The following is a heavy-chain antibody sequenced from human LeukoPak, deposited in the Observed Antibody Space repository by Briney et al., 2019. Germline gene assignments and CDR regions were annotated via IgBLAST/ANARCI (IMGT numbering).Heavy chain of an antibody. J-gene: IGHJ4*02. V-gene: IGHV3-30*04. Sequence: PGKSLRLSCGASGFTFSRFGIHWVRQAPGKGLEWVSVISYDGRNKHYADSVKGRFTISRDNSKNTSFLQMNSLRAEDTAVYYCARGLPGGFVGFSSSWYPLDYWGQGALVTVSS. CDR2: ISYDGRNK. D-gene: IGHD6-13*01. CDR1: GFTFSRFG. CDR3: ARGLPGGFVGFSSSWYPLDY.